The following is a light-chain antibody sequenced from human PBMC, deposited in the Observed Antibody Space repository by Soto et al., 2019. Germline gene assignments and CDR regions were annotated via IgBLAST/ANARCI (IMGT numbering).Light chain of an antibody. J-gene: IGLJ3*02. V-gene: IGLV2-23*03. Sequence: QSALTQPASVSGSPGQAITVSCTGSSGDVGTYNLVSWYQQHPGKAPKLIIYGGNKRPSGVSDRFSGSQSVDTASLTISGLQTEDEADYYCCSYANYNTFVVFGGGTKLTVL. CDR2: GGN. CDR1: SGDVGTYNL. CDR3: CSYANYNTFVV.